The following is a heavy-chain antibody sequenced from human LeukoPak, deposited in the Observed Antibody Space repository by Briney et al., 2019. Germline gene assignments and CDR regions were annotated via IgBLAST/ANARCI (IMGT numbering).Heavy chain of an antibody. CDR3: ARISGGYSYGDDAFDI. D-gene: IGHD5-18*01. CDR2: TYYRSKWYN. J-gene: IGHJ3*02. V-gene: IGHV6-1*01. Sequence: SQTLSLTCAISGDSVSSNSAAWNWIRQSPSRGLEWLGRTYYRSKWYNDYAVSVKSRITINPDTSKNQFSLQLNSVTPEDTAVYYCARISGGYSYGDDAFDIWGQGTMVTVSP. CDR1: GDSVSSNSAA.